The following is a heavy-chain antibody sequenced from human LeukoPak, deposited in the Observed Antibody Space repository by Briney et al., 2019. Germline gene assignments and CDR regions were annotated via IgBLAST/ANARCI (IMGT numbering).Heavy chain of an antibody. Sequence: PSETLSLTCTVSGDSTSSSSYYWGWIRQPAGKGLEWVGRIYTSGSTNYNPSLKSRVTISVIMSKNQFSLELSSVTAGDTAVYYCARGYSGSYSFDYWGQGTLVTVSS. J-gene: IGHJ4*02. V-gene: IGHV4-61*02. CDR1: GDSTSSSSYY. CDR2: IYTSGST. CDR3: ARGYSGSYSFDY. D-gene: IGHD1-26*01.